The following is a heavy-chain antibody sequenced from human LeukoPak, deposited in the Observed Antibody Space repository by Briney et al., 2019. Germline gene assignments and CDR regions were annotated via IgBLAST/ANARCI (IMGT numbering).Heavy chain of an antibody. V-gene: IGHV3-33*01. CDR3: ASESHRSGYYYYMDV. CDR2: IWYDGSNK. D-gene: IGHD3-3*01. Sequence: GGFLRLSCAASGFTFSSYGMHWVRQAPGKGLEWVAVIWYDGSNKYYADSAKGRFTISRDNSKNTLYLQMNSLRAEDTAVYYCASESHRSGYYYYMDVWGKGTTVTVSS. CDR1: GFTFSSYG. J-gene: IGHJ6*03.